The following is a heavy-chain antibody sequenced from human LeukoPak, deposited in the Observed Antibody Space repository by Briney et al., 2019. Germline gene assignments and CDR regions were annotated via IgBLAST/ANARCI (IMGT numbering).Heavy chain of an antibody. CDR3: ASLDWNRDAFGI. V-gene: IGHV4-4*09. CDR2: IYTSGST. Sequence: SETLSLTCTVSGGSISSYYWSWIRQPPGKGLEWIGYIYTSGSTNYNPSLKCRVTISVDTSKNQFSLKLSSVTAADTAVYYCASLDWNRDAFGIWGQGTMVTVSS. CDR1: GGSISSYY. J-gene: IGHJ3*02. D-gene: IGHD1-1*01.